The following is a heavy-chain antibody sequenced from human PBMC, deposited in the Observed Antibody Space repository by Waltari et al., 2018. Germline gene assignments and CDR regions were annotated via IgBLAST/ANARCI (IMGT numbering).Heavy chain of an antibody. J-gene: IGHJ4*02. CDR2: ISWNSGSI. CDR3: AKGRVLWFGEFDY. Sequence: EVQLVESGGGLVQPGRSLRLSCAASGFTFDDYAMHWVRQAPGKGLEWVSGISWNSGSIGYADSVKGRFTISRDNAKNSLYLQMNSLRAEDTALYYCAKGRVLWFGEFDYWGQGTLVTVSS. D-gene: IGHD3-10*01. CDR1: GFTFDDYA. V-gene: IGHV3-9*01.